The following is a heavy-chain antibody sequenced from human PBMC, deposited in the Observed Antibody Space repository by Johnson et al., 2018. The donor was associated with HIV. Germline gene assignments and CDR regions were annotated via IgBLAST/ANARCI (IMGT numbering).Heavy chain of an antibody. Sequence: MPLVESGGGLVQPGGSLRLSCAASGFTFSSYDMHWVRQATGKGLEWVSAIGTAGDTYYPGSVKGRFTISRENAKNSLYLQMNSLRAGDTAVYYCAIANSRGAEYSNLGAFDIWGQGTMVTVSS. CDR1: GFTFSSYD. V-gene: IGHV3-13*01. D-gene: IGHD6-6*01. CDR2: IGTAGDT. CDR3: AIANSRGAEYSNLGAFDI. J-gene: IGHJ3*02.